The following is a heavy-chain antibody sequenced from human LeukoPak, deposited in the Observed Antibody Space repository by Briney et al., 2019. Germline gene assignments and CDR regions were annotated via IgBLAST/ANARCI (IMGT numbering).Heavy chain of an antibody. CDR1: GFTFSSYW. CDR3: ARGPAKNTDGYWFDP. CDR2: IKQDGSEK. D-gene: IGHD2-2*01. V-gene: IGHV3-7*03. J-gene: IGHJ5*02. Sequence: PGGSLRLSCAASGFTFSSYWMSWVRQAPGKGLEWVANIKQDGSEKYYVDSVKGRFTISRDNAKNSLYLQMNSLRAEDTAVYYCARGPAKNTDGYWFDPWGQGTLVTVSS.